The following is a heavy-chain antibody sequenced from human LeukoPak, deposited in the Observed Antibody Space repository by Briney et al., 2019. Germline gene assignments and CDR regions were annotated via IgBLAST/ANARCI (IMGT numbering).Heavy chain of an antibody. J-gene: IGHJ4*02. CDR1: GFTFSSYS. D-gene: IGHD3-3*01. Sequence: GGSLRLSCAASGFTFSSYSMNWVRQAPGKGLEWVGRIKSKTDGGTTDYAAPVKGRFTISRDDSKNTLYLQMNSLKTEDTAVYYCTTTYYDFWSGYDFDYWGQGTLVTVSS. CDR3: TTTYYDFWSGYDFDY. V-gene: IGHV3-15*01. CDR2: IKSKTDGGTT.